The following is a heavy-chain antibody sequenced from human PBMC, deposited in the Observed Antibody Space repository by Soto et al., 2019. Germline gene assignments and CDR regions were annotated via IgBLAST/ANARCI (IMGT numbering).Heavy chain of an antibody. Sequence: GASVKVSCKASGYTFTSYYMHWVRQAPGQGLEWMGIINPSGGSTSYAQKFQGRVTMTRGTSTSTVYMELSSLRSEDTAVYYCARDGQETRYCSSTSCPDPQNYYYGMDVWGQGTTVTVSS. V-gene: IGHV1-46*01. CDR3: ARDGQETRYCSSTSCPDPQNYYYGMDV. CDR2: INPSGGST. J-gene: IGHJ6*02. CDR1: GYTFTSYY. D-gene: IGHD2-2*01.